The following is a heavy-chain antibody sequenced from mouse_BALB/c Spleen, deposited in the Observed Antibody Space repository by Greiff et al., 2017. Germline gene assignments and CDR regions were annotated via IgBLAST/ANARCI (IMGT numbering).Heavy chain of an antibody. J-gene: IGHJ2*01. D-gene: IGHD1-2*01. CDR3: ARGGLLRLPQYYFDY. CDR1: GFTFSSFG. CDR2: ISSGSSTI. V-gene: IGHV5-17*02. Sequence: EVKLQESGGGLVQPGGSRKLSCAASGFTFSSFGMHWVRQAPEKGLEWVAYISSGSSTIYYADTVKGRFTISRDNPKNTLFLQMTSLRSEDTAMYYCARGGLLRLPQYYFDYWGQGTTLTVSS.